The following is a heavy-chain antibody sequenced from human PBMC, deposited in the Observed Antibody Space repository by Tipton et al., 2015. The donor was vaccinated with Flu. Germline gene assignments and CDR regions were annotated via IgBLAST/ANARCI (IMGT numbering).Heavy chain of an antibody. CDR3: TTPWAPFYYYYGMDV. CDR1: GFTFSNAW. V-gene: IGHV3-15*01. J-gene: IGHJ6*02. CDR2: IKSKTDGGTT. D-gene: IGHD1-26*01. Sequence: SLRLSCAASGFTFSNAWMSWVRQAPGKGLEWVGRIKSKTDGGTTDYAAPVKGRFTISRDDSKNTLYLQMNSLKTEDTAVYYCTTPWAPFYYYYGMDVWGQGTTVTVSS.